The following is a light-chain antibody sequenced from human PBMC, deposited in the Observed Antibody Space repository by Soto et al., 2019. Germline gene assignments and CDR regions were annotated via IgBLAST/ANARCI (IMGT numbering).Light chain of an antibody. CDR3: QQLSSYPVT. CDR2: AAS. J-gene: IGKJ1*01. CDR1: QDIGIY. V-gene: IGKV1-9*01. Sequence: IQLTQSPSSLSASVGDRVTITCRASQDIGIYLAWYQQEPGKAPNLLIYAASSLQRGVPSRFSGSGSGTDFTLTIRSLQPEDFATYHCQQLSSYPVTFGQGTKVDSK.